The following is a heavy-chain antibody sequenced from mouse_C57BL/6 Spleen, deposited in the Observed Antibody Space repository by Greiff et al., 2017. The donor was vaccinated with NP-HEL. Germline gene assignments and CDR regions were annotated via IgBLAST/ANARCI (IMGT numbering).Heavy chain of an antibody. V-gene: IGHV5-17*01. D-gene: IGHD4-1*01. CDR3: AMGRGYFDY. Sequence: EVKVVESGGGLVKPGGSLKLSCAASGFTFSDYGMHWVRQAPEKGLEWVAYISSGSSTIYYADTGKGRFTISRDNAKNTLFLQMTSLRSEETAMYYGAMGRGYFDYWGQGTTLTVSS. CDR1: GFTFSDYG. CDR2: ISSGSSTI. J-gene: IGHJ2*01.